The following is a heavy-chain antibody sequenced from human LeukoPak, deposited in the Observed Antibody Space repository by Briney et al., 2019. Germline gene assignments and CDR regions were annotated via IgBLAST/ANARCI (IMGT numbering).Heavy chain of an antibody. Sequence: GGSLRLSCAASGFTFSNYWMHWVRQAPGKGPVWVSRINSDGTNTSYADSVKGRFTISRDNAKNTLNLQMNSLRAEDTAVYYCARDLGQYYDTSDNWFDPWGQGTLVTVSS. CDR1: GFTFSNYW. V-gene: IGHV3-74*01. D-gene: IGHD3-22*01. CDR3: ARDLGQYYDTSDNWFDP. CDR2: INSDGTNT. J-gene: IGHJ5*02.